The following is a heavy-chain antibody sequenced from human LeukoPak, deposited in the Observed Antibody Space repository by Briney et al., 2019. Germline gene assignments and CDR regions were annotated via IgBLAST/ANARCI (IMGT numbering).Heavy chain of an antibody. V-gene: IGHV3-30*18. D-gene: IGHD3-10*02. CDR2: ISYDGSNE. CDR3: AKSRVRGVYYFDY. CDR1: GFTFRTYG. J-gene: IGHJ4*02. Sequence: GGSLILSCAASGFTFRTYGMNWVRQAPGKGLEWVAIISYDGSNEDYADSVKGRFTISRDSSKNTLYLQMNSLRAEDSAVYYCAKSRVRGVYYFDYWGQGTLVTVSS.